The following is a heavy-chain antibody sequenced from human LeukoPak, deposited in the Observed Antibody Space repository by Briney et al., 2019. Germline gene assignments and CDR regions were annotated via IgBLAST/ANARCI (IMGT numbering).Heavy chain of an antibody. D-gene: IGHD6-6*01. J-gene: IGHJ6*03. CDR3: ASNTKYSSSRNYYYYMDV. CDR2: IIPIFGTA. CDR1: GGTFSSYA. Sequence: GASVKVSCKASGGTFSSYAISWVRQAPGQGLEWMGGIIPIFGTANYAQKFQGRVTITTDESTSTAYMELSSLRSEDTAVYYCASNTKYSSSRNYYYYMDVCGKGTTFTVSS. V-gene: IGHV1-69*05.